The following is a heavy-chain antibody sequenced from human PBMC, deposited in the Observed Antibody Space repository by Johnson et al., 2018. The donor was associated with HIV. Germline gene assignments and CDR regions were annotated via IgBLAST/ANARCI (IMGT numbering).Heavy chain of an antibody. CDR1: GFTFSNYG. CDR2: IWYDGSNK. CDR3: AKDRETFLEWLDAFDI. V-gene: IGHV3-33*06. J-gene: IGHJ3*02. D-gene: IGHD3-3*02. Sequence: QVQLVESGGGVVQPGRSLRLSCAASGFTFSNYGMHWVRQAPGKGLEWVAVIWYDGSNKYYADSVKGRFTISRDNSKNTLNLQMNSLRAEDTAVYYCAKDRETFLEWLDAFDIWGQGTMVTVSS.